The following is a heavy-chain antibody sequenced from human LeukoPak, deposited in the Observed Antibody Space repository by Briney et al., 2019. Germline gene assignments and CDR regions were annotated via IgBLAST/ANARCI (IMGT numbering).Heavy chain of an antibody. CDR3: ARVNYYGGSGYYRWFDP. D-gene: IGHD3-22*01. J-gene: IGHJ5*02. CDR2: INHSGST. V-gene: IGHV4-34*01. Sequence: PSETLSLTCAVYVGSFSGYYWSWIRQPPGKGLEWIGEINHSGSTNYNPSLKSRVTISVDPSKNQFSLKLSSVTAADTAVYYCARVNYYGGSGYYRWFDPWGQGTLVTVSS. CDR1: VGSFSGYY.